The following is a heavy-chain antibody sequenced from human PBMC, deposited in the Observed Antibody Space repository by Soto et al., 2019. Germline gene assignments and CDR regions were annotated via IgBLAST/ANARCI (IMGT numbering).Heavy chain of an antibody. CDR1: GFIFSNFG. Sequence: PGGSLRLSCAASGFIFSNFGMHWVRQAPGKGLEWVAVIWYDGSNEYYADSVKGRFTISKDNSKNTLYLQMNSLRAEDTAVYYCARDDIPGIAVATYGMDVWGRGATVTAP. CDR3: ARDDIPGIAVATYGMDV. J-gene: IGHJ6*02. D-gene: IGHD6-19*01. CDR2: IWYDGSNE. V-gene: IGHV3-33*01.